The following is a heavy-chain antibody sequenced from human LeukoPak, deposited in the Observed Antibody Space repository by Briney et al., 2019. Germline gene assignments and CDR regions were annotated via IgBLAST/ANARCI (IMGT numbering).Heavy chain of an antibody. CDR3: ARETHYYYYYMDV. V-gene: IGHV4-31*03. CDR1: GGSISSGGYY. CDR2: IYYSGST. Sequence: PSETLSLTCTVSGGSISSGGYYWSWIRQHSGKGLEWIGYIYYSGSTYYNPSLKSRVTISVDTSKNQFSLKLSSVTAADTAVYYCARETHYYYYYMDVWGKGTTVTVSS. J-gene: IGHJ6*03.